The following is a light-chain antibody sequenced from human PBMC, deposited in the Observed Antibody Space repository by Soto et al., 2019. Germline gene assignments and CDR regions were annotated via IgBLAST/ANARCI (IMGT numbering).Light chain of an antibody. CDR2: AAS. Sequence: IQLTQSPSPLSAPVGGRVASTCLASQSISTYLNWYQQKPGKAHKVLIYAASNLQSGVTPRFSGSGSGTDFTLTIRSMQPEDVATYFCQKSYRTPITCGQGTQLEIK. CDR3: QKSYRTPIT. V-gene: IGKV1-39*01. J-gene: IGKJ5*01. CDR1: QSISTY.